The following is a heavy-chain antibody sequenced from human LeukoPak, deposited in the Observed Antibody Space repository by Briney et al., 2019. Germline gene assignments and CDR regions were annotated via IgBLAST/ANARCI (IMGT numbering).Heavy chain of an antibody. CDR3: ARDPPAVRTNTYA. CDR1: GFTVSNNY. V-gene: IGHV3-66*01. D-gene: IGHD4/OR15-4a*01. J-gene: IGHJ5*02. Sequence: GGSLRLSCAASGFTVSNNYMNWVRQAPGKGLEWVSLIYSGGGTHYADSVKGRFTISRDSSKNTLYLQMNSLRAEDTAVYYCARDPPAVRTNTYAWGQGTLVTVSS. CDR2: IYSGGGT.